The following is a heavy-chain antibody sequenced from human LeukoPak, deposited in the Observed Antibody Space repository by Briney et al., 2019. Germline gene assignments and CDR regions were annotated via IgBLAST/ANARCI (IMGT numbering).Heavy chain of an antibody. J-gene: IGHJ4*02. CDR3: ARDLPSSSSGGY. CDR2: INPNSGGT. CDR1: GYTFTGYY. D-gene: IGHD6-6*01. Sequence: ASVKVSCEASGYTFTGYYMHWVRQAPGQGLEWMGWINPNSGGTIYAQKFQGRVTMSRDTSISTAYMELSRLRSDDTAVYYCARDLPSSSSGGYWGQGTLVTVSS. V-gene: IGHV1-2*02.